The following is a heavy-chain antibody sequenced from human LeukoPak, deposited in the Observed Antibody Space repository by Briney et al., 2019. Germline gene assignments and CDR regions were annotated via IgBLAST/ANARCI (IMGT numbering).Heavy chain of an antibody. CDR2: INGDGSTT. CDR1: GFSFRSCW. J-gene: IGHJ3*01. CDR3: ASLVGGYYPPVEAFDV. Sequence: GGSLRLSCAASGFSFRSCWMHWVRQAPGKELVWVSRINGDGSTTDYADSVRGRFTISRDNAKNTLYLQMNSLRADDSAVYFCASLVGGYYPPVEAFDVWGQGTMVTVSS. D-gene: IGHD3-3*01. V-gene: IGHV3-74*01.